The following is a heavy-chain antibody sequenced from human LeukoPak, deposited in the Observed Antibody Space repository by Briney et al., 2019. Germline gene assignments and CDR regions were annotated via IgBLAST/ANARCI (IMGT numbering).Heavy chain of an antibody. CDR3: AKDLQRYNWNRGAFDI. Sequence: GRSLRLSCAASGFTFDDYAMHWVRQAPGKGLEWVSGISWNSGSIGYADSVKGRFTISRDNAKNSLYLQMNSLRAEDTALYYCAKDLQRYNWNRGAFDIWGQGTMVTVSS. J-gene: IGHJ3*02. CDR2: ISWNSGSI. CDR1: GFTFDDYA. V-gene: IGHV3-9*01. D-gene: IGHD1-1*01.